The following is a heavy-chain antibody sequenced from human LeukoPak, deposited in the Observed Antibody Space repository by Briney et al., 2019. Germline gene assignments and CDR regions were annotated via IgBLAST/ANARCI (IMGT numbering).Heavy chain of an antibody. CDR2: IYPGDSDT. J-gene: IGHJ5*01. CDR1: GYRFTDYW. V-gene: IGHV5-51*01. D-gene: IGHD3-22*01. Sequence: GESLKISCKASGYRFTDYWIGWVRQMPGKGLEWMGIIYPGDSDTRYSPSFQGQVTISADKSSSTAYLQWNSLKASDTAMYYCARHQYYYDSSGNYGWFDSWGQGTLVTVSS. CDR3: ARHQYYYDSSGNYGWFDS.